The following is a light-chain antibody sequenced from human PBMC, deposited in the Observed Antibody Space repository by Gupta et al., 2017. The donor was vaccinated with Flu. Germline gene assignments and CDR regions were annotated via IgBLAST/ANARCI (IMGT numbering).Light chain of an antibody. CDR2: DVT. Sequence: QSALTQPRSVSGSPGQSVTISCTGTSSNVGGYDYVSWYLQHPGKAPKLIIYDVTERPSGVPDRFSGSKSGNTASLTISGLQAEDEADHFCCSFAGSYTLIFGGGTKLTVL. J-gene: IGLJ2*01. CDR3: CSFAGSYTLI. CDR1: SSNVGGYDY. V-gene: IGLV2-11*01.